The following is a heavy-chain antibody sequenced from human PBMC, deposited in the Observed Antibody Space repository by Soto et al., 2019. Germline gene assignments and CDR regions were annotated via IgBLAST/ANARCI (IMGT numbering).Heavy chain of an antibody. CDR2: IYYGGST. CDR1: GGSISSYY. Sequence: PSETLSLTCTVSGGSISSYYWSWIRQPPGKGLEWIGYIYYGGSTNYNPSLKSRVTISVDTSKNRFSLKLSSVTAADTAVYYCARAPWGTYSQETKGAFDILGPGKIVNGSS. J-gene: IGHJ3*02. D-gene: IGHD3-16*01. V-gene: IGHV4-59*12. CDR3: ARAPWGTYSQETKGAFDI.